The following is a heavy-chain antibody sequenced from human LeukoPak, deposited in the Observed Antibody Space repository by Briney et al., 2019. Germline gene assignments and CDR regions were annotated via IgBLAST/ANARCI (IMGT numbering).Heavy chain of an antibody. Sequence: PGGSLRLSCAASGFTFSSYEMNGVRQAPGKGLEWGSYISSSGSTIYYAGSVKGRFTISRDNAKKSLYLQMNSLRAEDTAVYYCAELGITMIGGVWGKGTTVTISS. CDR3: AELGITMIGGV. J-gene: IGHJ6*04. V-gene: IGHV3-48*03. D-gene: IGHD3-10*02. CDR1: GFTFSSYE. CDR2: ISSSGSTI.